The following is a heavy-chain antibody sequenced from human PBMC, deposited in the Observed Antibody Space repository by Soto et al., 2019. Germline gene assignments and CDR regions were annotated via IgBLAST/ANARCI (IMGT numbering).Heavy chain of an antibody. CDR2: ITWNSGRI. CDR3: VNDYYYGSGSQYFCF. Sequence: EVQLVESGGGLVQPGRSLRLSCAASGFNFEDYAMHWARQAPGKGLEWVSGITWNSGRIGYADSVKGRFTISRNSAKNSLYLGMNSLRAEDTALYYCVNDYYYGSGSQYFCFWGQGSLVTVSS. J-gene: IGHJ4*02. D-gene: IGHD3-10*01. CDR1: GFNFEDYA. V-gene: IGHV3-9*01.